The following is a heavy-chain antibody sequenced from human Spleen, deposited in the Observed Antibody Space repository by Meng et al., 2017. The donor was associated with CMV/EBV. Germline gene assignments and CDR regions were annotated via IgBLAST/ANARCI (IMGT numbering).Heavy chain of an antibody. J-gene: IGHJ4*02. V-gene: IGHV3-48*03. D-gene: IGHD3-3*01. CDR2: ISSSYSTI. CDR3: ARSYDFWSATFDY. CDR1: GFTFSSYE. Sequence: GGSLRLSCAASGFTFSSYEMNWVRQAPGKGLEWVSYISSSYSTIYYADSVKGRFTISRDNAKNSLYLQMNSLRAEDTAVYYCARSYDFWSATFDYWGQGMLVTVSS.